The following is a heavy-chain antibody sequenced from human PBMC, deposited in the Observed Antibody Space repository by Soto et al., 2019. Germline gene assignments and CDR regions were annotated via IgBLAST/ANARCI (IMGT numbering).Heavy chain of an antibody. D-gene: IGHD3-10*01. V-gene: IGHV4-30-2*06. CDR3: ARSPPGPSHRRVL. CDR1: AGSISCGCSS. CDR2: IYPTGST. Sequence: TLSLTSTLAAGSISCGCSSWSWILQSPDKRLEWLGSIYPTGSTYYHLPLKSRATISLETSRNHFSLNLTSVNAADTAVYYWARSPPGPSHRRVLWGQGTTVTVSS. J-gene: IGHJ6*02.